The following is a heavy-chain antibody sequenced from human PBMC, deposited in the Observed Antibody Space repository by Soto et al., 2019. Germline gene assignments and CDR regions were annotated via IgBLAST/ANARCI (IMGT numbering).Heavy chain of an antibody. J-gene: IGHJ3*02. V-gene: IGHV3-7*01. D-gene: IGHD3-22*01. Sequence: GGSLRLSCAASGFTFSDYWMSWVRQAPGKGLQWVANVNRDGSEKYYVDSLKGRFTISRDNAKDSLSLQMNSLRAEDTAVYYCARDSGYLDTFDIWGQGTMVTVSS. CDR2: VNRDGSEK. CDR3: ARDSGYLDTFDI. CDR1: GFTFSDYW.